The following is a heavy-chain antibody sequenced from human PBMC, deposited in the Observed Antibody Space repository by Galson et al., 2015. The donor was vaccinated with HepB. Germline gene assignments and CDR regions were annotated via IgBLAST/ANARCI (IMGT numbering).Heavy chain of an antibody. J-gene: IGHJ3*02. CDR2: IYYSGST. Sequence: TLSLTCAVSGGSISSGGYSWSWIRQPPGKGLEWIGYIYYSGSTYYNPSLKSRVTISVDTSKNQFSLKLSSVTAADTAVYYCARENTMVRGRAFDIWGQGTMVTVSS. CDR1: GGSISSGGYS. CDR3: ARENTMVRGRAFDI. D-gene: IGHD3-10*01. V-gene: IGHV4-30-4*07.